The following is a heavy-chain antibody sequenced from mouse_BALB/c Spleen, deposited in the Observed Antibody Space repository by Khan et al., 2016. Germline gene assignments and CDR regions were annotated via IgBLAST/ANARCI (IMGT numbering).Heavy chain of an antibody. CDR3: ARCYDYDFDY. Sequence: EVQLQESGPGLVKPSQSLSLTCTVTGYSITSDYAWNWIRQFPGNKLEWMGYISYSGSTSSNTSLKSRISITRDTSKNQFFLQLNSVTTEDTATYYCARCYDYDFDYWGQGTTLTVSS. CDR2: ISYSGST. D-gene: IGHD2-4*01. V-gene: IGHV3-2*02. CDR1: GYSITSDYA. J-gene: IGHJ2*01.